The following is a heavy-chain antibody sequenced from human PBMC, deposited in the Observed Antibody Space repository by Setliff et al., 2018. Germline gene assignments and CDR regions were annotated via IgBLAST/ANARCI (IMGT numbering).Heavy chain of an antibody. CDR3: AYDSSGYYPGY. CDR2: ISAYSDDT. CDR1: GHTFISFG. Sequence: ASVKVSCKASGHTFISFGISWVRQAPGQGLEWMGWISAYSDDTKYAEKFQGRVTMTMDTSTGTAYMELRSLRSDDTAVYICAYDSSGYYPGYWGQGTLVTVSS. V-gene: IGHV1-18*01. J-gene: IGHJ4*02. D-gene: IGHD3-22*01.